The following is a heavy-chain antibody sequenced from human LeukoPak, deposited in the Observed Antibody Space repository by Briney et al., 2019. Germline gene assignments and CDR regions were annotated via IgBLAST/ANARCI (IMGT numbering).Heavy chain of an antibody. V-gene: IGHV3-30-3*01. CDR1: GFTFSSYA. CDR3: ARVPLYSSGCIDH. J-gene: IGHJ4*02. CDR2: ISYDGSNK. D-gene: IGHD6-19*01. Sequence: QPGRSLRLSCAASGFTFSSYAMHWVRQAPGKGLEWVAVISYDGSNKYYADSVKGRFTISRDNSKNTLYLQMNSLRAEDTAVYYCARVPLYSSGCIDHWGQGTLVTVSS.